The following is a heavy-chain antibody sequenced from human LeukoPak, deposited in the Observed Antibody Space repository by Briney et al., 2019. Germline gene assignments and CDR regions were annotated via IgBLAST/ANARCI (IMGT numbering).Heavy chain of an antibody. CDR3: AKDSMSL. V-gene: IGHV3-7*01. CDR1: GLTFHNSW. CDR2: IHQDGSQK. D-gene: IGHD2-8*01. J-gene: IGHJ3*01. Sequence: GGSLRLSCAAPGLTFHNSWMSWVRQAPGKGLEWVATIHQDGSQKYYVDFVRGRFTISRDDAGTSLYLQMNSLRAEDTAVYYCAKDSMSLWGQGTMVTVSS.